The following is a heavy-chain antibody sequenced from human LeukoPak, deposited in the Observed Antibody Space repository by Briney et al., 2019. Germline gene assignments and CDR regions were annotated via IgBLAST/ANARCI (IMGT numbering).Heavy chain of an antibody. CDR2: INPNSGGT. CDR3: ARDQGSLTRSWYTGY. J-gene: IGHJ4*02. D-gene: IGHD6-13*01. CDR1: GYTFTGYH. Sequence: GASVKVSCKASGYTFTGYHIHWVRQAPGQGLEWMGWINPNSGGTDYAQNFQGRVTMTRDTSITTAYMDLSSLTPDDTAVYFCARDQGSLTRSWYTGYWGQGTQVTVSS. V-gene: IGHV1-2*02.